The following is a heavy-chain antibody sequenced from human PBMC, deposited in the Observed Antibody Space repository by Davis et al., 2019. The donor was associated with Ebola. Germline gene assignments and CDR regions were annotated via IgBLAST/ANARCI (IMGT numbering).Heavy chain of an antibody. CDR1: GGSISSYY. Sequence: PSETLSLTCTVSGGSISSYYWSWIRQPPGKGLEWIGYIYYSGSTNYNPSLKSRVTISVDTSKNQFSLKLSSVTAADTAVYYCARAEGYYYDSSGPDYWGQGTLVTVSS. CDR3: ARAEGYYYDSSGPDY. D-gene: IGHD3-22*01. CDR2: IYYSGST. J-gene: IGHJ4*02. V-gene: IGHV4-59*12.